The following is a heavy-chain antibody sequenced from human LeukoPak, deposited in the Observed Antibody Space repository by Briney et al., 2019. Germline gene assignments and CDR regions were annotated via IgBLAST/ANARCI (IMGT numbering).Heavy chain of an antibody. V-gene: IGHV3-23*01. Sequence: GGSLRLSCAASGFTFSSYVMNWVRQAPGKGLEWVSSIRGSGDDTYYADSVKGRFTISRDNSKNTLYLQMNSLSREDTAVYYCARRGGSSGWGAFDIWGQGTMVTVSS. D-gene: IGHD6-19*01. CDR2: IRGSGDDT. CDR1: GFTFSSYV. CDR3: ARRGGSSGWGAFDI. J-gene: IGHJ3*02.